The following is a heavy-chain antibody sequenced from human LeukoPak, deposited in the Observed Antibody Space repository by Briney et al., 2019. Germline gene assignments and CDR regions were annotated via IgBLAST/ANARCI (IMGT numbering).Heavy chain of an antibody. D-gene: IGHD3-16*02. J-gene: IGHJ4*02. Sequence: PGGSLRLSCAASGFTFSSYSMNWVRQAPGKGLEWVSYISSSSSTIYYADSVKGRFTISRDNAKNSLYLQMNSLRAEDTAVYYCARALSDDYVWGSYRYTFGRDYWGQGTLVTVSS. CDR3: ARALSDDYVWGSYRYTFGRDY. V-gene: IGHV3-48*01. CDR1: GFTFSSYS. CDR2: ISSSSSTI.